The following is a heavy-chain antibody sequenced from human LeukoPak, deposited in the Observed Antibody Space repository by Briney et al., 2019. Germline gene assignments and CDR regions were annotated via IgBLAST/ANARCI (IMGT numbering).Heavy chain of an antibody. CDR2: IWYDGSNK. Sequence: PGRSLRLSCAASVFAFSRQDMRWVRQAPGKGLEWVAVIWYDGSNKYYADSVKGRFTISRDNSKNTLYLQMNSLRAEDTAVYYCAGDIGRRWHLNGEFDDWGQGATVS. CDR3: AGDIGRRWHLNGEFDD. CDR1: VFAFSRQD. D-gene: IGHD4-17*01. V-gene: IGHV3-33*08. J-gene: IGHJ5*02.